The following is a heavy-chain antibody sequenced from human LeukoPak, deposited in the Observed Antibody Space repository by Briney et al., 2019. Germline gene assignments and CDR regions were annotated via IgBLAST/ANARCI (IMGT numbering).Heavy chain of an antibody. V-gene: IGHV3-23*01. Sequence: GGSLRLPCAASGFTFSSYAMSWVRQAPGKGLEWVSVISGSGGSTYYADSVKGRFTISRDNSKNTLYLQMNSLRAEDTAVYYCAFDFWSGLDAFDIWGQGTMVTVSS. CDR2: ISGSGGST. CDR1: GFTFSSYA. J-gene: IGHJ3*02. D-gene: IGHD3-3*01. CDR3: AFDFWSGLDAFDI.